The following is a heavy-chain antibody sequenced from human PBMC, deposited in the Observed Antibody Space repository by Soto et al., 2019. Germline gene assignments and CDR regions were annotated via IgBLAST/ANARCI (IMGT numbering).Heavy chain of an antibody. CDR2: ISLSGST. CDR3: AGWRWGNCFDP. V-gene: IGHV4-4*02. Sequence: QVQLQESGPGLVQPSGPLSLPCAVSGGSISRSTWWSWVRQPPGKGLEWIGEISLSGSTNYNPSLKSRVIIAVDKSKNQLSLKLISVTAEETAVYYCAGWRWGNCFDPWGQGTLVTVSS. J-gene: IGHJ5*02. D-gene: IGHD3-16*01. CDR1: GGSISRSTW.